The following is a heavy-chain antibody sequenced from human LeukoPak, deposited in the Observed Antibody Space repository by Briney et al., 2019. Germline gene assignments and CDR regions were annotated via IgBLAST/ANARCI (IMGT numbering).Heavy chain of an antibody. J-gene: IGHJ5*02. V-gene: IGHV3-23*01. CDR2: ISGTGGRT. CDR1: RFTFSGYG. Sequence: GGSLRLSCAASRFTFSGYGMNWVRQAPGKGLEWVSVISGTGGRTYYADSVKGRFTISRDNSKNTLYLQMNILRAEDTAVYYCANGDGVTECWFDPWGQGTLVTVSS. CDR3: ANGDGVTECWFDP. D-gene: IGHD2-21*02.